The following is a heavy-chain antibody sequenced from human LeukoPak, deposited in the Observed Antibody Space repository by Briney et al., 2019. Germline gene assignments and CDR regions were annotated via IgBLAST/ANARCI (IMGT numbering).Heavy chain of an antibody. CDR1: GFTSSSYS. J-gene: IGHJ4*02. V-gene: IGHV3-21*01. CDR2: ISSSSSYI. D-gene: IGHD6-19*01. Sequence: NTGGSLRLSCAASGFTSSSYSMNWVRQAPGKGLEWVSSISSSSSYIYYADSVKGRFTISRDNAKNSLYLQMNSLRAEDTAVYYCAVVAGTGYWGQGTLVTVSS. CDR3: AVVAGTGY.